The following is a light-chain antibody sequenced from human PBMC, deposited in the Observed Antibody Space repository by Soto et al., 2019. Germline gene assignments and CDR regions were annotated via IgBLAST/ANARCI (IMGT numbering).Light chain of an antibody. CDR2: GAS. CDR3: QQYNNWPPYT. CDR1: QSVSSN. Sequence: EIVMTQSPGTLSVSPGERATLSCRASQSVSSNLAWYQQKPGQAPRLLIYGASTRATGVPARFSGSGFGTEFALAISSLQSEDFAVYYCQQYNNWPPYTFGQGTKLEIK. V-gene: IGKV3-15*01. J-gene: IGKJ2*01.